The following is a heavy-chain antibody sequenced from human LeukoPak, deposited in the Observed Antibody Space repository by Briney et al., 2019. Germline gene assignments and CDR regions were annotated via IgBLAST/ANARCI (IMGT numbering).Heavy chain of an antibody. CDR3: ARDPDYYDSSGS. D-gene: IGHD3-22*01. V-gene: IGHV3-30*04. Sequence: GGSLRLSCAASGFTFSSYAMSWVRQAPGKGLEWVAVISYDGSNKYYADSVKGRFTISRDNSKNTLYLQMNSLRAEDTAVYYCARDPDYYDSSGSWGQGTLVTVSS. J-gene: IGHJ5*02. CDR1: GFTFSSYA. CDR2: ISYDGSNK.